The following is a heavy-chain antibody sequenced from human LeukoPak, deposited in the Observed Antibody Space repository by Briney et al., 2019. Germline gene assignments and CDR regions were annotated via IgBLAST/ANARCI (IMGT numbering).Heavy chain of an antibody. CDR1: GGSFSGYY. CDR2: INHSGST. CDR3: ARTAYYYDSSGYRRYFDY. J-gene: IGHJ4*02. V-gene: IGHV4-34*01. Sequence: SETLSLTCAVYGGSFSGYYWSWIRQPPGKGLEWIGEINHSGSTNYNPSLKSRVTISVDTSKNQFSLKLSSATAADTAVYYCARTAYYYDSSGYRRYFDYWGQGTLVTVSS. D-gene: IGHD3-22*01.